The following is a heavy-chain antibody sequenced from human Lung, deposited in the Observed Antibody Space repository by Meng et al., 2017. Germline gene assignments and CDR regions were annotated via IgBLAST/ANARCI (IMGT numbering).Heavy chain of an antibody. CDR3: ARDKPPNDV. CDR2: MSFDGAQI. Sequence: QVGLVEPGGGVVQPGGSLRLSFAASGFTFNTYAMHWVRQAPGKGLEWVSLMSFDGAQIYYSDSVRGRFTISRDNSKNTLYLQMNSLRAEDTAVYYCARDKPPNDVWGRGTLVTVSS. V-gene: IGHV3-30*01. J-gene: IGHJ2*01. CDR1: GFTFNTYA.